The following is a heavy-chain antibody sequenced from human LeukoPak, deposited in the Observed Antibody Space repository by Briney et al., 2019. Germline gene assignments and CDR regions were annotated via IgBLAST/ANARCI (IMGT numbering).Heavy chain of an antibody. CDR2: INTNTGNP. V-gene: IGHV7-4-1*02. CDR1: GYKFINYG. Sequence: ASVKVSCKASGYKFINYGISWVRQAPGQGLEWMGWINTNTGNPTYAQGFTGRFVFSLDTSVSTAYLQISSLKAEDTAVYYCARDKGDYSSGWSPLDYWGQGTLVTVSS. CDR3: ARDKGDYSSGWSPLDY. J-gene: IGHJ4*02. D-gene: IGHD6-19*01.